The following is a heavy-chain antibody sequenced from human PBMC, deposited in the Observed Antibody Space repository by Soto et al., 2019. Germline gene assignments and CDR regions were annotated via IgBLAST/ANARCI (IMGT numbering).Heavy chain of an antibody. D-gene: IGHD6-19*01. CDR3: ARGKRGWYSNYHLNWFDP. CDR2: INHSGST. Sequence: SETLSLTCAVYGGSFSGYYWSWLRQPPGKGLEWIGEINHSGSTNYNPSLKSRVTISVDTSKNQFSLKLSSVTAADTAVYYCARGKRGWYSNYHLNWFDPWGQGTLVTVSS. V-gene: IGHV4-34*01. CDR1: GGSFSGYY. J-gene: IGHJ5*02.